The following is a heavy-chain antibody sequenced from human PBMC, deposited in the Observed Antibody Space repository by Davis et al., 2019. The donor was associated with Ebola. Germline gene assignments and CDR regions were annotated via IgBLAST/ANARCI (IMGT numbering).Heavy chain of an antibody. Sequence: HSQTPSLTRAISCDGVSRKGTAWNWIRQSPSRGLEWLGRTYYSSKWYHDYAVSVKSRITINPDTSKNQLSLQVNSVTPEDTAVYYRTRGWLRAKFDYWGRGNLVTVSS. D-gene: IGHD5-12*01. CDR1: CDGVSRKGTA. CDR2: TYYSSKWYH. J-gene: IGHJ4*02. CDR3: TRGWLRAKFDY. V-gene: IGHV6-1*01.